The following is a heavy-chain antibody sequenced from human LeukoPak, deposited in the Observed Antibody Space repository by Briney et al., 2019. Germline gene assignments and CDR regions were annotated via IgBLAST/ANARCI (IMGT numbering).Heavy chain of an antibody. J-gene: IGHJ3*02. CDR2: INSDGSST. CDR3: ARLGGSNAFDI. D-gene: IGHD1-26*01. Sequence: PGGSLRLSCAASGFTFSSYWAHWVPQAPGKGLVWVSPINSDGSSTSYADSVKGRFPIPRDNAKNTLSLQMNSLRAEDTAVYYCARLGGSNAFDICGQGTMVIVSS. V-gene: IGHV3-74*01. CDR1: GFTFSSYW.